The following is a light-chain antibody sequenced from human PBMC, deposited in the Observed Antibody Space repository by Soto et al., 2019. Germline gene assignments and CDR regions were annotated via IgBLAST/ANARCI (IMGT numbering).Light chain of an antibody. V-gene: IGLV4-69*01. CDR1: SGHSTYA. Sequence: QPVLTQSPSASASLGASVKLTCTLSSGHSTYAIAWHQQQPEKGPRYLMKLNSDGSHNKGDGIPDRFSGSSSGAERYLTISSLRSEDEADYYCQTWGTGIWVFGGGTKLTVL. CDR2: LNSDGSH. J-gene: IGLJ3*02. CDR3: QTWGTGIWV.